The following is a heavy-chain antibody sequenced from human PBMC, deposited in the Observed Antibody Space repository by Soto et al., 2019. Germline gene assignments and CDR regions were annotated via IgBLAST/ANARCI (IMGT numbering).Heavy chain of an antibody. Sequence: ASVKVSCKASGYTFTSYYMHWVRQAPGQGLEWMGIINPSGGSTSYAQKFQGRVTMTRDTSTSTVYMELSSLRSEDTAVYYCARDYFGSGGYYYYYGMDVWGQATTVTVSS. J-gene: IGHJ6*02. CDR2: INPSGGST. V-gene: IGHV1-46*01. CDR3: ARDYFGSGGYYYYYGMDV. CDR1: GYTFTSYY. D-gene: IGHD3-10*01.